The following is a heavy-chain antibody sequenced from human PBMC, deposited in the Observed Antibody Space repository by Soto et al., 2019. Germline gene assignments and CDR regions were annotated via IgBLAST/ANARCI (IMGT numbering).Heavy chain of an antibody. CDR3: AGGEGDYYGSGSSDY. CDR2: ISAYNGNT. Sequence: QVQLVQSGAEVKKPGASVKVSCKASGYTFTSYGISLVRQAPGQGLEGMGWISAYNGNTNCEQKLQGRVHMTTDTSTSTAYMELRSLRSDDTAVYYCAGGEGDYYGSGSSDYWGQGTLVTVSS. CDR1: GYTFTSYG. J-gene: IGHJ4*02. V-gene: IGHV1-18*01. D-gene: IGHD3-10*01.